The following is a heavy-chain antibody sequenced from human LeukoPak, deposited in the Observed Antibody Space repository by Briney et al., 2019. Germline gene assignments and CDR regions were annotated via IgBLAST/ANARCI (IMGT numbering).Heavy chain of an antibody. D-gene: IGHD2-8*02. Sequence: GGSLRLSCTVSGFTVSSNSMSWVRQAPGKGLEWVSFIYSDNTHYSDSVKGRFTISRDNSKSTLSLQMNSLRAEDTAIYYCATYRQVLLPFESWGQGTLVTVSS. CDR1: GFTVSSNS. CDR3: ATYRQVLLPFES. J-gene: IGHJ5*01. CDR2: IYSDNT. V-gene: IGHV3-53*01.